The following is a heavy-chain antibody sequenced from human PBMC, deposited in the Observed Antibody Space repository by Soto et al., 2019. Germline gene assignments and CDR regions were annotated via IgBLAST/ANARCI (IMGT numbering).Heavy chain of an antibody. Sequence: QVQLVQSGAEVKKPGASVKVSCKASGYTFTTYGISWVRQAPGQGLEWMGWINAYNGNTNYAQKLQGRVTMTTDSTTSTAYMELRSRRSDDTAVYYGAREPVAGIWFDPGGQGTLVTVSS. D-gene: IGHD6-19*01. CDR3: AREPVAGIWFDP. CDR1: GYTFTTYG. V-gene: IGHV1-18*01. J-gene: IGHJ5*02. CDR2: INAYNGNT.